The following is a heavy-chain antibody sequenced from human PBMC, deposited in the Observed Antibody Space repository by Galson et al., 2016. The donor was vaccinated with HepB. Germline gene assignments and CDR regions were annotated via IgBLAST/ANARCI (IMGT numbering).Heavy chain of an antibody. J-gene: IGHJ4*02. Sequence: SLRLSCAASGLTFSSYWMTWVRQAPGKGLEWVANIKHDGSETYYVDSVRGRFTISRDNAKNSLYVQMNSLSAEDTAVYYCARFSGGYNGDFDYWGQGTLVTVSS. CDR3: ARFSGGYNGDFDY. CDR2: IKHDGSET. D-gene: IGHD1-1*01. V-gene: IGHV3-7*04. CDR1: GLTFSSYW.